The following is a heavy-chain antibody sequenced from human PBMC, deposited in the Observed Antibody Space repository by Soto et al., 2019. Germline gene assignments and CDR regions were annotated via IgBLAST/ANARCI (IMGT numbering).Heavy chain of an antibody. CDR3: AKDLTRGVMVRGGRSDY. CDR1: GFTFSSYA. Sequence: EVQLLESGGGLVQPGGSLRLSCAASGFTFSSYAMSWVRQAPGKGLEWVSAISGSGGSTYYADSVKGRFTISRDNSKNTLYLQMNGVRAEDTAGYYCAKDLTRGVMVRGGRSDYWGQGTLVTVSS. V-gene: IGHV3-23*01. J-gene: IGHJ4*02. D-gene: IGHD3-10*01. CDR2: ISGSGGST.